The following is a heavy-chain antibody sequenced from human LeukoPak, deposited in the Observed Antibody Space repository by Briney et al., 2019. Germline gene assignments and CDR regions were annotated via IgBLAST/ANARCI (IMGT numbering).Heavy chain of an antibody. J-gene: IGHJ3*02. CDR3: ARGGRGSAAVVAPRSFDI. Sequence: GGSLRLSCAASGFTFSNYGMHWVRQTPGKGPEWVAVISYDGSNKYCADSVKGRFTVSRDNSKNTLYLQMNSLRAEDSALYYCARGGRGSAAVVAPRSFDIWGQGTMVTVSS. CDR2: ISYDGSNK. D-gene: IGHD3-22*01. CDR1: GFTFSNYG. V-gene: IGHV3-30*03.